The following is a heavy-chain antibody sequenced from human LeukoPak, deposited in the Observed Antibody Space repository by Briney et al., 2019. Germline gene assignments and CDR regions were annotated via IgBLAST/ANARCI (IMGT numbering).Heavy chain of an antibody. Sequence: SETLSLTCTVSGGSISAYYWSWIRQPPGKGLEWIGYIYYSGSTKYNPSLKNRVTITVDTSQDQFSLNLTSVTAADTAVYYCVRQGSGTYWDRNFQHWGQGTLVIVSS. V-gene: IGHV4-59*08. CDR3: VRQGSGTYWDRNFQH. D-gene: IGHD1-26*01. CDR1: GGSISAYY. CDR2: IYYSGST. J-gene: IGHJ1*01.